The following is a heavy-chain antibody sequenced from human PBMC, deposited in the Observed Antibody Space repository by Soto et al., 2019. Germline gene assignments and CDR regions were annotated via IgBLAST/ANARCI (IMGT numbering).Heavy chain of an antibody. V-gene: IGHV3-21*01. J-gene: IGHJ6*02. CDR1: GFTFSSYS. D-gene: IGHD3-3*01. CDR2: ISSSSSYI. CDR3: ARDYDFWIYGMDV. Sequence: PGGSLRLSCAASGFTFSSYSMNWVRQAPGKGLEWVSSISSSSSYIYYADSVKGRFTISRDNAKNPLYLQMNSLRAEDTAVYYCARDYDFWIYGMDVWGQGTTVTVSS.